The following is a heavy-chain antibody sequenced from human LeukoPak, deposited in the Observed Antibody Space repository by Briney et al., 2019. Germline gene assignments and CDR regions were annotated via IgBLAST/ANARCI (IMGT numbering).Heavy chain of an antibody. V-gene: IGHV3-21*04. J-gene: IGHJ4*02. D-gene: IGHD2-15*01. CDR2: ISSSSSSI. CDR1: GFTFSSYT. CDR3: ATDVGFDF. Sequence: GSLRLSCSGSGFTFSSYTMNWVRQAPGKGLEWVSSISSSSSSISYADSVKGRFTISRDNAKNSLYLQMNSLRAEDTALYHCATDVGFDFWGQGTLVTVSS.